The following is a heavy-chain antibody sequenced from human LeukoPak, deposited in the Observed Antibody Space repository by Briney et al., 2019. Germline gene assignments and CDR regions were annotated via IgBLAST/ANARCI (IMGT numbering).Heavy chain of an antibody. CDR1: GFTFGDYA. V-gene: IGHV3-49*03. Sequence: GGSLRLSCTASGFTFGDYAMSWFRQAPGKGLEWVGFIRSKAYGGTTEYAASVKGRFTISRDDSKNTLYLQMNSLKTEDTAVYYCTTDLYGSGSYYDSLYNWFDPWGQGTLVTVSS. CDR3: TTDLYGSGSYYDSLYNWFDP. D-gene: IGHD3-10*01. J-gene: IGHJ5*02. CDR2: IRSKAYGGTT.